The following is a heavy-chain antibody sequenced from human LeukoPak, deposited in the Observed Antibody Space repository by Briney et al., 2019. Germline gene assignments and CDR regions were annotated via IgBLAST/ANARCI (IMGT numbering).Heavy chain of an antibody. J-gene: IGHJ4*02. CDR3: ARAGYGQMWAFDY. D-gene: IGHD5-18*01. CDR2: ISGSGGST. Sequence: GGSLRLSCAASGFTFSSYAMSWVRQAPGKGLEWVSAISGSGGSTYYADSVKGRFTISRDNSKNTLYLQMNSLRAEDTAVYYCARAGYGQMWAFDYWGQGTLVTVSS. CDR1: GFTFSSYA. V-gene: IGHV3-23*01.